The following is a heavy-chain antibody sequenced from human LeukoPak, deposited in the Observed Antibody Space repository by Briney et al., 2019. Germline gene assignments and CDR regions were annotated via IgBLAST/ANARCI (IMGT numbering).Heavy chain of an antibody. CDR2: IYPGDSDT. CDR1: GYSFTNYW. Sequence: GESLQISCKGSGYSFTNYWIAWVRQMPGKGLEWMGIIYPGDSDTRYSPSFQGQVTISADRSISTAYVQWSSLKASDTAMYFCARPIGSGSYLDAFDIWGQGTMVTVSS. D-gene: IGHD3-10*01. CDR3: ARPIGSGSYLDAFDI. V-gene: IGHV5-51*01. J-gene: IGHJ3*02.